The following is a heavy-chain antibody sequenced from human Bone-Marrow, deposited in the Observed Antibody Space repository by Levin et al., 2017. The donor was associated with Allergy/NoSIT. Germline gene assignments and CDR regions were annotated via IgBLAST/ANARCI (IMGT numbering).Heavy chain of an antibody. CDR2: IKPDGSEK. V-gene: IGHV3-7*01. CDR3: ARNEV. J-gene: IGHJ6*04. Sequence: PAASVKVSCAASGFTFNTYWMAWVRQVPGKGLEWVANIKPDGSEKFYGDSVKGRFTISRDNAKNSLYLQMNSLRAEDTAVYYCARNEVWGKGTTVTVSS. CDR1: GFTFNTYW.